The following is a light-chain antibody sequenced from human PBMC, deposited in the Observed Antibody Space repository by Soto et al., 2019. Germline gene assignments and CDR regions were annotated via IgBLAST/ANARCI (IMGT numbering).Light chain of an antibody. J-gene: IGLJ1*01. Sequence: QSALTQPASVSGSPGQSITISCTGSSSDVGAYKYVSWYQQYPGKAPKHMIYDVSDRPSGVSNRFSGSKTGNTASLTISGLQAEDEADYYCSSYIRSSTLYVFGTGTKVTV. CDR3: SSYIRSSTLYV. CDR2: DVS. V-gene: IGLV2-14*01. CDR1: SSDVGAYKY.